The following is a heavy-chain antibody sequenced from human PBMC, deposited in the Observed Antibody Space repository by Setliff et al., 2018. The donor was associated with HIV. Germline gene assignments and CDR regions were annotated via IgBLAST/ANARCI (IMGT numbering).Heavy chain of an antibody. Sequence: GGSLRLSCAASGFTFSSYAMHWVRQAPGKGLEWVAVISYDGSNKYYADSVKGRFTISRDNSKNTLYLQMSDLRPEDTAMYYCARDQILSRASRFCSGSSCFYFDSWGLGTLVTVSS. V-gene: IGHV3-30*04. J-gene: IGHJ4*02. CDR3: ARDQILSRASRFCSGSSCFYFDS. D-gene: IGHD2-15*01. CDR2: ISYDGSNK. CDR1: GFTFSSYA.